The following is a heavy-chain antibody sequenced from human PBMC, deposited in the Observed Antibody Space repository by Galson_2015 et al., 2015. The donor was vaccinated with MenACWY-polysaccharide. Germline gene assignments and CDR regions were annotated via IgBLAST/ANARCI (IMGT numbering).Heavy chain of an antibody. Sequence: SLRLSCAASGFTFNNYAVSWVRQAPGKGLKWVSTISGSGDSTYYADSVKGRFTIARDNSKNSLYLQMNSLRAEDTALYYCAKPYSTSGVCFSFDSWGQGSLVTVSS. V-gene: IGHV3-23*01. CDR1: GFTFNNYA. J-gene: IGHJ4*02. D-gene: IGHD2-8*01. CDR3: AKPYSTSGVCFSFDS. CDR2: ISGSGDST.